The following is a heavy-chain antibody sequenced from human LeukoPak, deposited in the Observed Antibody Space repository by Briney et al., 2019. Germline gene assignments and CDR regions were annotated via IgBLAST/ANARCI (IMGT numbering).Heavy chain of an antibody. Sequence: AGGSLRLSCAASGFTFSSYSMNWVRQAPGKGLEWVSSISSSSSYIYYADSVKGRFTISRDNAKNSLYLQMNSLRAEDTAVYYCARDHDQGVDTVVVPAAQIMGSYYGMDVWGQGTTVTVSS. CDR1: GFTFSSYS. CDR2: ISSSSSYI. D-gene: IGHD2-2*01. CDR3: ARDHDQGVDTVVVPAAQIMGSYYGMDV. V-gene: IGHV3-21*01. J-gene: IGHJ6*02.